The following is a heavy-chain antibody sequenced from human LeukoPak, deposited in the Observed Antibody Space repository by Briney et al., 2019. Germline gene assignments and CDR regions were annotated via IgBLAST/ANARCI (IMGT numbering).Heavy chain of an antibody. J-gene: IGHJ4*02. CDR2: IKPDRSET. D-gene: IGHD1-7*01. Sequence: GGSLRLSCAASGFNFSDTWMDWVRQAPGKGLEWVANIKPDRSETYYVDAVKGRFTISRDNAKNSLFLQMNSPRSEDTAVYYCTRKLVQWGQGTLVTVSS. CDR3: TRKLVQ. V-gene: IGHV3-7*02. CDR1: GFNFSDTW.